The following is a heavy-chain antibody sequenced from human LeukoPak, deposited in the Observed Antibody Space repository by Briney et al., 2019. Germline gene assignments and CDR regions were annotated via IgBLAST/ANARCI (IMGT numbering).Heavy chain of an antibody. CDR2: IYYSGST. CDR1: GGSISSSSYY. Sequence: PSETLSLTCTVSGGSISSSSYYWGWIRQPPGKGLEWIGSIYYSGSTYYYPSLKSRVTISVDTSKNQFSLKLSSVTAADTAVYYCARDEMATISYWGQGTLVTVSS. V-gene: IGHV4-39*07. CDR3: ARDEMATISY. J-gene: IGHJ4*02. D-gene: IGHD5-24*01.